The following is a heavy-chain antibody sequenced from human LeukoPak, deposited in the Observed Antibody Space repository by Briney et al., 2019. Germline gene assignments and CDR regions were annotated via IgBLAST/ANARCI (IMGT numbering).Heavy chain of an antibody. CDR3: ARQISAVVVAATRDAFDI. J-gene: IGHJ3*02. CDR2: IYYSGST. CDR1: GGSISSDSYY. D-gene: IGHD2-15*01. Sequence: IPSETLSLTCTVSGGSISSDSYYWGWIRQPPGKGLEWIGSIYYSGSTYYNPSLKSRVTISVDTSKNQFSLKLSSVTAADTAMYYCARQISAVVVAATRDAFDIWGQGTMVTVSS. V-gene: IGHV4-39*01.